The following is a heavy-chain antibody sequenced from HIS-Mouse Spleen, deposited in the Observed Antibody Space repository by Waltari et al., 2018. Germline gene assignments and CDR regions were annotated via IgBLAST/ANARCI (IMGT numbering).Heavy chain of an antibody. CDR3: ARYNALYRLYYFDY. V-gene: IGHV1-2*02. CDR1: GYTFTGYY. D-gene: IGHD2-2*02. CDR2: INPNSGGT. Sequence: QVQLVQSGAEVKKPGASVKVSCKASGYTFTGYYMHWVRQAPVQGLEWMGRINPNSGGTNYAQKFQGRVTMTRDTSISTAYMELSRLRSDDTAVYYCARYNALYRLYYFDYWGQGTLVTVSS. J-gene: IGHJ4*02.